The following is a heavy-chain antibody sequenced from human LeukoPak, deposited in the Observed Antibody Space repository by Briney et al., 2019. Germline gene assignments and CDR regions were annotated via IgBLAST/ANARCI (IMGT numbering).Heavy chain of an antibody. CDR1: GDSISRSTYY. CDR3: ARSSGTGTFSY. D-gene: IGHD6-25*01. Sequence: SETLSLTCTVSGDSISRSTYYWAWIRQPPGKGLEWIGSVYYGRSPYFSPSLESRATMSVDTSKNHFSLKMSSVTAADTAVYYCARSSGTGTFSYWGQGTLVTVSS. V-gene: IGHV4-39*02. CDR2: VYYGRSP. J-gene: IGHJ4*02.